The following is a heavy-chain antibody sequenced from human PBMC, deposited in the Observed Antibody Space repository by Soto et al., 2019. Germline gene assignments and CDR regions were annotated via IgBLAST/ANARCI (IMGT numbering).Heavy chain of an antibody. Sequence: ALVKVSWKASGYSFTGYHMDWVRQAPGQGLEWMGWINPNSGGTNYAQKFQGRVTMTRDTSTSTVYMELSSLRSEDTAVYYCARDRTAIVVVPAAPYYYYYGMDVWGQGSTVTVSS. CDR3: ARDRTAIVVVPAAPYYYYYGMDV. J-gene: IGHJ6*02. D-gene: IGHD2-2*01. V-gene: IGHV1-2*02. CDR2: INPNSGGT. CDR1: GYSFTGYH.